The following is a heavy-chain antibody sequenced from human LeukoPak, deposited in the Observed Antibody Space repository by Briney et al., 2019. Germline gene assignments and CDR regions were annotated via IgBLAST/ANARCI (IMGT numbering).Heavy chain of an antibody. J-gene: IGHJ5*02. D-gene: IGHD4-11*01. CDR3: ARHRSNYTFEEP. CDR1: GGSLIRYY. CDR2: IYTSGST. V-gene: IGHV4-4*09. Sequence: SETLSLTCTVSGGSLIRYYWSWIRQPPGKGRECVWYIYTSGSTKYNPSLKSRVDISVDTSKNQFSLNLSSVTGADTTVYYCARHRSNYTFEEPWGQGILVTVSS.